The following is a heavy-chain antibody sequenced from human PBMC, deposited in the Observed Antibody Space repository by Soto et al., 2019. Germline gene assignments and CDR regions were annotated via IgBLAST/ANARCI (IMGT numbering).Heavy chain of an antibody. V-gene: IGHV1-69*01. D-gene: IGHD5-12*01. CDR3: TTGVGGYDHRFDS. CDR1: GGSFSSYT. J-gene: IGHJ4*02. Sequence: QVQLVQSGAEVKKPGSSVKVSCKASGGSFSSYTISWVRQAPGQGLEWMGGIIPLFDTTNYAQKFQGRVTITADESSSTAYMELSSLTSEDTAVFYCTTGVGGYDHRFDSWGQGTLVTVSS. CDR2: IIPLFDTT.